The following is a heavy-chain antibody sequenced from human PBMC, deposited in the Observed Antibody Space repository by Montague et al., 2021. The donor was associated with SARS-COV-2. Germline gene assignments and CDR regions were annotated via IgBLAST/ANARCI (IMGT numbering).Heavy chain of an antibody. CDR2: IYSGGST. D-gene: IGHD3-10*01. J-gene: IGHJ6*02. V-gene: IGHV3-66*02. CDR3: ARDQRRYGSGSYYGPHYYYYGMDV. Sequence: SLRLSWPASGFTVSSNYMSWVRQAPGKGLEWVSVIYSGGSTYYADSVKGRFTISRDNSKNTLYLQMNSLRAEDTAVYYCARDQRRYGSGSYYGPHYYYYGMDVWGQGTTVTVSS. CDR1: GFTVSSNY.